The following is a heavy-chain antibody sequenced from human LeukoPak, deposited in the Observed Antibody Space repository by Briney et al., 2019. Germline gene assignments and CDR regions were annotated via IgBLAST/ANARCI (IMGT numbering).Heavy chain of an antibody. CDR3: AKDRLYFDWLFPGGFDY. CDR1: GFTFSSYA. CDR2: ISGSGGST. Sequence: GGSLRLSCAASGFTFSSYAMSWVRQAPGKGLEWVSAISGSGGSTYYADSVKGRFTISRDNSKNTLYLQMNSLRAEDTAVYYCAKDRLYFDWLFPGGFDYWGQGTLVTVSS. D-gene: IGHD3-9*01. J-gene: IGHJ4*02. V-gene: IGHV3-23*01.